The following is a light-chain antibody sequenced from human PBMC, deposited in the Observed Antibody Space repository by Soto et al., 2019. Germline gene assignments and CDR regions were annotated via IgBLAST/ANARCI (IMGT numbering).Light chain of an antibody. V-gene: IGKV4-1*01. CDR1: QSVLYSSNNKNY. Sequence: DIVMTQSPDSLAVSLGERATINCKSSQSVLYSSNNKNYLAWYQQKPGQPPKLLIHWASTRQSGVPDRISVSGSATDFTLTISSLQAEDVAVYYCQQYYVTPQTFGQGTKVEIK. J-gene: IGKJ1*01. CDR2: WAS. CDR3: QQYYVTPQT.